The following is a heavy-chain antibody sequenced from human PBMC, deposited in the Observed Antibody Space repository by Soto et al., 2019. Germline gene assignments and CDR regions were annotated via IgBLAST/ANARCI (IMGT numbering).Heavy chain of an antibody. CDR1: GYTFTAYY. CDR3: AKGPPTHGGNSGAFDN. D-gene: IGHD2-21*02. CDR2: VNPNNGGT. V-gene: IGHV1-2*04. Sequence: QVLLAQSGAEVKKPGASVKVSCTASGYTFTAYYIHWVRQAPGQGLEWMGWVNPNNGGTNYAQKFQGWVTMTRDTSISKAYMELRRLRSDDTAEYYSAKGPPTHGGNSGAFDNWGQGTLVAVSS. J-gene: IGHJ4*02.